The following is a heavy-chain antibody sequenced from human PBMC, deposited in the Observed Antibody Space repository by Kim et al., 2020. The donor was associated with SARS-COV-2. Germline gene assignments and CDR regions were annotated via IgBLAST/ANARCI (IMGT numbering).Heavy chain of an antibody. D-gene: IGHD2-15*01. CDR2: ISAYNGNT. CDR1: GYTFTSYG. Sequence: ASVKVSCKASGYTFTSYGISWVRQAPGQGLEWMGWISAYNGNTNYAQKLQGRVTMTTDTSTSTAYMELRSLRSDDTAVYYCAREVEGYLGYCSGGSCPTHPIDAFDIWGQGTMVTVSS. CDR3: AREVEGYLGYCSGGSCPTHPIDAFDI. J-gene: IGHJ3*02. V-gene: IGHV1-18*01.